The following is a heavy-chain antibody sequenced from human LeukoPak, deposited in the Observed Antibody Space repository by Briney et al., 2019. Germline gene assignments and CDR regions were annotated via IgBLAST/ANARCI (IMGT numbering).Heavy chain of an antibody. J-gene: IGHJ4*02. V-gene: IGHV3-7*01. D-gene: IGHD5-18*01. CDR1: GLTFSSSW. CDR2: INPDGNKK. CDR3: ARDLAYSRLDY. Sequence: GGSLRLSCAVSGLTFSSSWMDWVRQAPGKGLEWVASINPDGNKKYSADSVKGRFTISRDNAENSLYLQMNSLRVEDTASYYCARDLAYSRLDYWGQGMLVTVSS.